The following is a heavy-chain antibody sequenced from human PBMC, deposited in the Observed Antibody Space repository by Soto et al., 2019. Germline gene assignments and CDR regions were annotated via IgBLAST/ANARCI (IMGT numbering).Heavy chain of an antibody. CDR3: ARDYSLWDYVIY. CDR1: GFTFSSYS. J-gene: IGHJ4*02. CDR2: ISSSSSTI. Sequence: GGSLRLSCAASGFTFSSYSMNWVRQAPGKGLEWVSYISSSSSTIYYADSVKGRFTTSRDNAKDSLYLQMNSLRDDDTAVYYCARDYSLWDYVIYWGQGTLVTVSS. V-gene: IGHV3-48*02. D-gene: IGHD5-18*01.